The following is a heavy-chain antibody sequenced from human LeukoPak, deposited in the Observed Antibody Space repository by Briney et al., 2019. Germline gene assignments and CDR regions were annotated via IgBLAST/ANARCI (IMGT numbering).Heavy chain of an antibody. D-gene: IGHD3-10*01. V-gene: IGHV4-38-2*02. CDR2: IYHTGST. Sequence: SETLSLTCTVSGGSISSVYYWGWIRQPPGKGLEWIGSIYHTGSTYYNPSLKSRVTISVDTSKNQFSLKLSSVTAADTAVYYCARQSLLWFGELLQIHPFGYWGQGTLVTVSS. J-gene: IGHJ4*02. CDR1: GGSISSVYY. CDR3: ARQSLLWFGELLQIHPFGY.